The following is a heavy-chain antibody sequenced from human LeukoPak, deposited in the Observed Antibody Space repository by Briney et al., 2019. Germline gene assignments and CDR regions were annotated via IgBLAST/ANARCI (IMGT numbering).Heavy chain of an antibody. CDR1: GGSISGSV. CDR2: IYTSGST. V-gene: IGHV4-4*07. J-gene: IGHJ5*02. CDR3: AREMGGYHNWFDP. Sequence: SETLSLTCTVSGGSISGSVWSWVRQPAGKGLEWIGRIYTSGSTNYTPSLKSLVTMLVDTCKNQFTLKLNPVTPADTAVYYCAREMGGYHNWFDPWGQGRLVTVSS. D-gene: IGHD3-22*01.